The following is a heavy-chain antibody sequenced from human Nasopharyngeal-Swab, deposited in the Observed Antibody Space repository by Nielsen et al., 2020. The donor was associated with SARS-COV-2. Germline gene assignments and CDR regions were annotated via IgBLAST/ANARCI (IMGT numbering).Heavy chain of an antibody. CDR1: RYTPPEIS. CDR2: FDPEDGET. D-gene: IGHD2-2*01. Sequence: ASVKVPRQVSRYTPPEISIHRVRPAPGKGPEGMGGFDPEDGETIYAQKFRGRVTMTEDTSTDTAYMELSSLRSEDTAVYYCATAPLGYCSSTSCFGWFDPWGQGTLVTVSS. J-gene: IGHJ5*02. V-gene: IGHV1-24*01. CDR3: ATAPLGYCSSTSCFGWFDP.